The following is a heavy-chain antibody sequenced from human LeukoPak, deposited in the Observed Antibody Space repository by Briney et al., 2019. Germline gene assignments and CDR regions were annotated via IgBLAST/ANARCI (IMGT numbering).Heavy chain of an antibody. V-gene: IGHV1-2*02. CDR3: TRGGAAAGPSGVPFDY. CDR2: ISPNSGDT. Sequence: ASVKVSCKASGYTFTDYYMHWMRQAPGQGLEWMGWISPNSGDTNYAQKFQGRLTMTRDTSISTGYMELSSLRSDDTAVYYCTRGGAAAGPSGVPFDYWGQGSLVTVSS. D-gene: IGHD6-13*01. CDR1: GYTFTDYY. J-gene: IGHJ4*02.